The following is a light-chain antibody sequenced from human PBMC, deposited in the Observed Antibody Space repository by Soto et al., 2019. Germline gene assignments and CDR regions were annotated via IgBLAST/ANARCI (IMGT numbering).Light chain of an antibody. CDR2: DAS. J-gene: IGKJ1*01. CDR1: QSVSNH. Sequence: EIVLTQSPATLSLSPGERATLSCRASQSVSNHLAWYQQKPGQAPRLLIYDASNRATGFPARFSGSGSGTDFTLTISSLGPEDFAVYYCQQRSNWPGTFGQGTKVEIK. CDR3: QQRSNWPGT. V-gene: IGKV3-11*01.